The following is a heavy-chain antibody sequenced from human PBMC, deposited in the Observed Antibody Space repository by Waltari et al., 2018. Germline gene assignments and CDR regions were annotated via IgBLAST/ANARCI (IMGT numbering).Heavy chain of an antibody. CDR2: IMGSRGST. V-gene: IGHV3-23*04. Sequence: EVQLVESGGGLVQPGGSLRLSCAASGFTFSSYGMSWVRQAPGNGLGWVSGIMGSRGSTYYADSVKVRFTISRDNSKNTRYLQMNSLRAEDTAVYYCAKDHDFTIYYFDYWGQGTLVTVSS. CDR1: GFTFSSYG. J-gene: IGHJ4*02. D-gene: IGHD2-21*02. CDR3: AKDHDFTIYYFDY.